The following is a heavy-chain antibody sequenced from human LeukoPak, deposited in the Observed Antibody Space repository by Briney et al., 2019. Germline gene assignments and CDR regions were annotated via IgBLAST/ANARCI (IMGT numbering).Heavy chain of an antibody. J-gene: IGHJ4*02. Sequence: PGGSLRLSCAASGFTVSSNYMSWVRQAPGKGLEWVSVIYSGGSTYYADSVKGRFTISRDNSKNTLYLQMNSLRAEDTAVYYCARALGVPLWFGEYRFDYWGQGTLVTVSS. CDR2: IYSGGST. D-gene: IGHD3-10*01. CDR3: ARALGVPLWFGEYRFDY. CDR1: GFTVSSNY. V-gene: IGHV3-53*01.